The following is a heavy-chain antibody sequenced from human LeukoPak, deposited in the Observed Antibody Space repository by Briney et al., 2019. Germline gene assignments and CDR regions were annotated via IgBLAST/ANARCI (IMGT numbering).Heavy chain of an antibody. CDR3: AKEMTTWVSYYYMDV. CDR1: GFTFSGSA. Sequence: GGSLRLSCAASGFTFSGSAMHWVRQASGKGLEWVGRIRSKANSYATAYAASVKGRFTISRDNSKNTLYLQMNSLRAEDTAVYYCAKEMTTWVSYYYMDVWGKGTTVTVSS. J-gene: IGHJ6*03. V-gene: IGHV3-73*01. D-gene: IGHD5-24*01. CDR2: IRSKANSYAT.